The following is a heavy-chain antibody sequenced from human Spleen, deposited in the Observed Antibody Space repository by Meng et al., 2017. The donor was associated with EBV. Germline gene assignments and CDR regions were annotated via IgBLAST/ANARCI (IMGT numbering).Heavy chain of an antibody. J-gene: IGHJ4*02. Sequence: QRWGAGLLTPPDPPSLTCAAYGVSFTDYYWSWIRQSPGKGLEWIGEINHRGSTNYKPSLKIRVTISVDTSKNQFSLNLTSVTAADTAVYYCARGMVAAASLDWWGQGTLVTVSS. CDR3: ARGMVAAASLDW. CDR2: INHRGST. CDR1: GVSFTDYY. D-gene: IGHD2-2*01. V-gene: IGHV4-34*01.